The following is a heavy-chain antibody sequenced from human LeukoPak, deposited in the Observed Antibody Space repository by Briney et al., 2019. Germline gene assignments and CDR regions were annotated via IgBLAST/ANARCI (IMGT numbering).Heavy chain of an antibody. CDR2: ISSRSSSI. D-gene: IGHD3-3*01. Sequence: GGSLRLSCAASGFTFSTYDMNWVRQAPGKGLEWVSSISSRSSSIYYADSVKGRFTISRDNAKNSLYLQMNSLRSEDTAVYWCARDYIAYDPLDYWGQGTLVTVSS. J-gene: IGHJ4*02. CDR1: GFTFSTYD. CDR3: ARDYIAYDPLDY. V-gene: IGHV3-21*06.